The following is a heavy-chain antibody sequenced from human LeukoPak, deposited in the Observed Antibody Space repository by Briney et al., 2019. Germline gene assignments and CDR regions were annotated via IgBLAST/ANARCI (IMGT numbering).Heavy chain of an antibody. D-gene: IGHD3-10*01. CDR1: GYTFTSYD. CDR3: ARGLGAGDPDY. CDR2: MNPNSGNT. Sequence: GASVKVSCKASGYTFTSYDINWVRQATGQGLEWMGWMNPNSGNTGYAQKFQGRVTMTRNTSISTAYMELSSMRSDYTAVYYWARGLGAGDPDYSGQRTLVTVSS. V-gene: IGHV1-8*01. J-gene: IGHJ4*02.